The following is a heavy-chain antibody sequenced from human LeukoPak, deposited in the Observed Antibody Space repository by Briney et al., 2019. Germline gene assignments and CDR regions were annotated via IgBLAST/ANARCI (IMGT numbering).Heavy chain of an antibody. D-gene: IGHD3-10*01. J-gene: IGHJ4*02. V-gene: IGHV4-61*01. CDR2: IHYSGST. CDR1: GGSINSDSYS. Sequence: SETLSLTCTVSGGSINSDSYSWSWIRQPPGKGLEWIGYIHYSGSTKYKSSLKSRVTISVDTSKNQFSLKLNSVTAADTAVYYCARGKEVITMLRGLKPGYYFDYWGQGTLVTVSS. CDR3: ARGKEVITMLRGLKPGYYFDY.